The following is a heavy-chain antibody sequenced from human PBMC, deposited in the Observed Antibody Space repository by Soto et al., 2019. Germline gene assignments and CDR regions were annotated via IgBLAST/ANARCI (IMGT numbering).Heavy chain of an antibody. CDR1: GFTFSSYS. J-gene: IGHJ4*02. V-gene: IGHV3-48*02. D-gene: IGHD3-3*01. CDR2: ISDSSSSTI. CDR3: ARDTQDDFWGGYYRDY. Sequence: GGSLRLSCAASGFTFSSYSMNWVRQAPGKGLEWVSYISDSSSSTIYYADSVKGRFTISRDNAKNSLYLQMNSLRDEDTAVYYCARDTQDDFWGGYYRDYWGQGTLVTVSS.